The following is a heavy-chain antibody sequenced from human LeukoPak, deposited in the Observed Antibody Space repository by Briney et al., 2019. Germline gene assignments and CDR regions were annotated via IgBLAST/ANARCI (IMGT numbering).Heavy chain of an antibody. J-gene: IGHJ4*02. D-gene: IGHD3-10*01. Sequence: GGSLRLSCAASGFTFSSYSMNWVRQAPGKGLEWVSSISSSSSYIYYADSVKGRFTTSRDNAKNSLYLQMNSLRAEDTAVYYCARETTSYGSGSATFDYWGQGTLVTVSS. CDR3: ARETTSYGSGSATFDY. CDR1: GFTFSSYS. CDR2: ISSSSSYI. V-gene: IGHV3-21*01.